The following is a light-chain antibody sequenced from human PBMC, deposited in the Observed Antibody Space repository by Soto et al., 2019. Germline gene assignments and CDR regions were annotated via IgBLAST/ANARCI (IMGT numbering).Light chain of an antibody. CDR3: SSYTTSSTYV. CDR2: DVS. J-gene: IGLJ1*01. Sequence: QSALPQPASVSGSPGQSITISCTGTSSDVGSYNYVSWYQQHPGKAPKVMIYDVSNRPSGVSYRFSGSKSGNTASLTISGLQAEDEADYYCSSYTTSSTYVFGTGTKLTVL. V-gene: IGLV2-14*01. CDR1: SSDVGSYNY.